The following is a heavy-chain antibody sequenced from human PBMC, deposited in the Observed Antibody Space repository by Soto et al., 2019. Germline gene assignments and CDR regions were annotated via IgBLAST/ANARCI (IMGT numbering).Heavy chain of an antibody. CDR2: IYSGGST. D-gene: IGHD3-10*01. V-gene: IGHV3-53*04. Sequence: GGSLRLSCAASGFTVSSNYMSWVRQAPGKGLEWVSVIYSGGSTYYADSVKGRFTISRHNSKNTLYLQMNSLRAEDTAVYYCARAMVRGVIRTSYYYYYYMDIWGKGTTVTVSS. J-gene: IGHJ6*03. CDR3: ARAMVRGVIRTSYYYYYYMDI. CDR1: GFTVSSNY.